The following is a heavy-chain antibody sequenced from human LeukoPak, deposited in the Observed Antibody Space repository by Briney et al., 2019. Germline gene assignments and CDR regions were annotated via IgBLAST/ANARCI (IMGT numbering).Heavy chain of an antibody. D-gene: IGHD1-7*01. CDR2: IWYDGSNK. CDR1: GFIFSSHG. J-gene: IGHJ4*02. V-gene: IGHV3-33*01. CDR3: ASGGTSDY. Sequence: GRSLRLSCAASGFIFSSHGMHWVRQAPGKGLEWVAVIWYDGSNKYYADSVKGRFTISRDDSKNTLYLQMDSLRAEDTAVYYCASGGTSDYWGQGTLVTVSS.